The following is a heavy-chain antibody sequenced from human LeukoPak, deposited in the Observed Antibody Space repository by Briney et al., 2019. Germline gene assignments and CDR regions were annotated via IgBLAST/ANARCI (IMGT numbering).Heavy chain of an antibody. CDR3: ATSREADYYDSSGYGAFDI. Sequence: GESLKISCKGSGYSFTSYWIGWVRQLPGRGLEWMGIIYPGDSDTRYSPSFQGQVTISADKSISTAYLQWSSLKASDTAMYYCATSREADYYDSSGYGAFDIWGQGAMVTVSS. V-gene: IGHV5-51*01. D-gene: IGHD3-22*01. CDR1: GYSFTSYW. J-gene: IGHJ3*02. CDR2: IYPGDSDT.